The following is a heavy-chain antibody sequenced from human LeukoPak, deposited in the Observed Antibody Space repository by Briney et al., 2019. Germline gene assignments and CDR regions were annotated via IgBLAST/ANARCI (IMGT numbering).Heavy chain of an antibody. CDR2: ISNGNT. CDR3: VREAGYCASVCLKSNWFDP. Sequence: PGGSLRLSCAASGFPFSNHAMSWVRQPPGKGLEWVSAISNGNTYYADSVRGRFTISRDDSKNMVYLQMNSLRYEDTALYYCVREAGYCASVCLKSNWFDPWGQGTLVTVSS. D-gene: IGHD2-21*02. CDR1: GFPFSNHA. V-gene: IGHV3-23*01. J-gene: IGHJ5*02.